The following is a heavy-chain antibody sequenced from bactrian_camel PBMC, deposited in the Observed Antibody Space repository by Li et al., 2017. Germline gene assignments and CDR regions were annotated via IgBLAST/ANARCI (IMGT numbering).Heavy chain of an antibody. CDR1: GFTFSNNW. CDR2: INRGGDST. CDR3: AAEPRGSAY. V-gene: IGHV3S1*01. Sequence: HVQLVESGGGLVQPGGSLTLSCAASGFTFSNNWMHWVRQAPGKGLEWVSGINRGGDSTDYADSVKGRFTMFRDNAKNTLYLQMNNLKTEDTAVYHCAAEPRGSAYWGQGTQVTVS. J-gene: IGHJ4*01. D-gene: IGHD3*01.